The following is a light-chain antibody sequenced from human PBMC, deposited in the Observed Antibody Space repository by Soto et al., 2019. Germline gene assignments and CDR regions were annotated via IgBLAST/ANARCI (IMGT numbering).Light chain of an antibody. V-gene: IGKV3-11*01. CDR2: DAS. J-gene: IGKJ5*01. Sequence: EIVLTQSPATLSLSPGERATLSCRASQSVSTYLAWYQQKPGQAPRRLIYDASNRATGITVRFSGSGSGTDFPLTISSRESEDFAVYYCQQRNNWPFTFGQGTRLEVK. CDR3: QQRNNWPFT. CDR1: QSVSTY.